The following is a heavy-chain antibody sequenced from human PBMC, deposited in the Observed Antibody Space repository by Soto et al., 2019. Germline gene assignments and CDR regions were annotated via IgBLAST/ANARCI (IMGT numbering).Heavy chain of an antibody. J-gene: IGHJ4*02. CDR3: DRYSGKYQGPIDY. CDR2: ISYDGSNK. CDR1: GFTFSHYG. V-gene: IGHV3-30*03. Sequence: QVQLVESGGGVVQPGRSLRLSCAASGFTFSHYGIHWVRQAPGKGLEWLAVISYDGSNKHYADCVKGRFTVSRDNSKNTLSLQMNCLRAEDTAVDFCDRYSGKYQGPIDYWGQGTLVTVSS. D-gene: IGHD1-26*01.